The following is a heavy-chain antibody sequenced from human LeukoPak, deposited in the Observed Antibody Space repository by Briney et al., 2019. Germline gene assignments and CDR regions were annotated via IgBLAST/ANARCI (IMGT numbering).Heavy chain of an antibody. J-gene: IGHJ5*02. CDR2: ISSTGNSI. CDR3: AKGGIRYGYWFDH. D-gene: IGHD3-10*01. V-gene: IGHV3-11*01. Sequence: GGSLRLSCAATGFRFSDYYMSWIRQAPGKGLEWVAYISSTGNSIFYADSVKGRFTISRDHAKNSLSLQLNSLRAEDTAVYYCAKGGIRYGYWFDHWGQGTQVTVSS. CDR1: GFRFSDYY.